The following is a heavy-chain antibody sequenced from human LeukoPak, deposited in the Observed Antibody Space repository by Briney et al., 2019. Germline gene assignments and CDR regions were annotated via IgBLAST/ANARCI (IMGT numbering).Heavy chain of an antibody. Sequence: GGSLRLSCAASGFTFSSYGMHWVRQAPGKGLEWVAVIWYDGSNKYYADSVKGRFTISRDNSKNTLYLQMNSLRAEDTAVYYCAKDRAPGFGELSMGYWGQGTLVTVSS. V-gene: IGHV3-30*02. CDR2: IWYDGSNK. J-gene: IGHJ4*02. CDR1: GFTFSSYG. D-gene: IGHD3-10*01. CDR3: AKDRAPGFGELSMGY.